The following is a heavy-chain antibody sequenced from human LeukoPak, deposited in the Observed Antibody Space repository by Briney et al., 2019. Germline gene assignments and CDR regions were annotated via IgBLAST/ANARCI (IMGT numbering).Heavy chain of an antibody. J-gene: IGHJ4*02. V-gene: IGHV1-3*01. Sequence: ASVKVSCKPSGYIFTPHHIHWMRQAPGQGLELLGWVSAANNPEYSQKFQGRVVITRDASATTSYLELNSLRSEDTAVYYCAMSVEMPPIPLFDYWGQGTLVTVSS. CDR1: GYIFTPHH. CDR3: AMSVEMPPIPLFDY. D-gene: IGHD5-24*01. CDR2: VSAANNP.